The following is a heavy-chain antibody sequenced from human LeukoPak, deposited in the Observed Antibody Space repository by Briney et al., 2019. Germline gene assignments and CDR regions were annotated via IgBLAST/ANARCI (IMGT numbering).Heavy chain of an antibody. CDR1: GGSISSSSYY. CDR2: IYYSGST. J-gene: IGHJ4*02. Sequence: ASETLSLTCTVSGGSISSSSYYWGWIRQPPGKGLEWIASIYYSGSTYYNPSLKSRVTISVDTSRNQFSLKLTSVTAADTAVYYCVGHLPYSNYCNYWGQGTLVTVSS. D-gene: IGHD4-11*01. CDR3: VGHLPYSNYCNY. V-gene: IGHV4-39*01.